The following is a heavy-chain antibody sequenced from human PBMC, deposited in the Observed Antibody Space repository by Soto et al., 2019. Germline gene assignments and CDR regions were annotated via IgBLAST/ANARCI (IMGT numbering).Heavy chain of an antibody. D-gene: IGHD5-18*01. CDR3: AREKSYGYADY. J-gene: IGHJ4*02. CDR2: MNPNSGNT. CDR1: GYSFTSYD. Sequence: QVQLGQSGAEVKKSGASEKVSCKASGYSFTSYDINWVRQATGQGLEWMGWMNPNSGNTGYAQKFQGRVTMTRNTSISKSYMELSSLRSEDTVVYYCAREKSYGYADYWGQGTLVTVSS. V-gene: IGHV1-8*01.